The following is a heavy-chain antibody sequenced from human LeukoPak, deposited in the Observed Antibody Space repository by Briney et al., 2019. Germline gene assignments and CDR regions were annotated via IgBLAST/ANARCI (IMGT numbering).Heavy chain of an antibody. D-gene: IGHD4-23*01. J-gene: IGHJ6*03. V-gene: IGHV3-23*01. CDR2: ISGSGGST. CDR1: GFTFSSYA. Sequence: GGSLRLSCAASGFTFSSYAMSWVRQAPEKGLEWVSGISGSGGSTYHADSVKGRFTISRDNSKNTLYLQMNSLRAEDTAVYYCARVIYGGNSAYYYYYYMDVWGKGTTVTVSS. CDR3: ARVIYGGNSAYYYYYYMDV.